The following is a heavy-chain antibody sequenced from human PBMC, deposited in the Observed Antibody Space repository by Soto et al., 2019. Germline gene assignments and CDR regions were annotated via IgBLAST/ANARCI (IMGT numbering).Heavy chain of an antibody. V-gene: IGHV4-34*01. CDR1: GGSFSDYH. Sequence: QVQLQQWGAGLLKPSETLSLTCAVYGGSFSDYHWTWIRQPPGKGLEWIGEINHGGGTNWNLSLKSRLTISVNTSKSQFSLKLASVTAANTAVYYCARMVGPDEDYHMDVWDTGTTVIVSS. J-gene: IGHJ6*03. CDR3: ARMVGPDEDYHMDV. D-gene: IGHD3-10*01. CDR2: INHGGGT.